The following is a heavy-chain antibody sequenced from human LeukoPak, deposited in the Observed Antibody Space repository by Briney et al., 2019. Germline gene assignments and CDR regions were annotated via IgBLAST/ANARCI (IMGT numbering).Heavy chain of an antibody. CDR3: ASDRPAFDI. CDR2: IYHSGST. Sequence: SETLSLTCTVSGGSISSGGYYWSWIRQPPGKGLEWIGYIYHSGSTYYNPSLKSRVTISVDRSKNQFSLKRSSVTAADTAVYYCASDRPAFDIWGQGTMVTVSS. CDR1: GGSISSGGYY. V-gene: IGHV4-30-2*01. J-gene: IGHJ3*02.